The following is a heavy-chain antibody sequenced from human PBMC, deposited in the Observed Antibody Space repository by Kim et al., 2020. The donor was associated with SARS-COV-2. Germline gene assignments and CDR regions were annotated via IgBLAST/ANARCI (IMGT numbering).Heavy chain of an antibody. CDR3: ARDLSGYDHSNSDPAVAYYYYGMDV. J-gene: IGHJ6*02. V-gene: IGHV3-48*02. D-gene: IGHD4-4*01. CDR2: ISSSSSTI. CDR1: GFTFSSYS. Sequence: GGSLRLSCAASGFTFSSYSMNWVRQAPGKGLEWVSYISSSSSTIYYADSVKGRFTISRDNAKNSLYLQMNSLRDEDTAVYYCARDLSGYDHSNSDPAVAYYYYGMDVWGQGTTVTVSS.